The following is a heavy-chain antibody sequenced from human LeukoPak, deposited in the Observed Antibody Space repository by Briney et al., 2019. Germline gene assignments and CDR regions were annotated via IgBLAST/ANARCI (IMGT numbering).Heavy chain of an antibody. J-gene: IGHJ3*02. CDR2: INQDGSNK. V-gene: IGHV3-30*02. CDR1: GFTFSSYW. D-gene: IGHD3-3*01. CDR3: AKRARGDYDFWSGYINDAFDI. Sequence: PGGSLRLSCAASGFTFSSYWMHWVRQAPGKGLEWVANINQDGSNKYYADSVKGRFTISRDNSKNTLYMQMNTLRAEDTAVYYCAKRARGDYDFWSGYINDAFDIWGQGTMVTVSS.